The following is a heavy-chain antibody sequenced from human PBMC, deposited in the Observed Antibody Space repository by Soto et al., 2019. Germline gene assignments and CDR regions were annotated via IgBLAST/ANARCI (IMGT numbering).Heavy chain of an antibody. D-gene: IGHD3-3*01. CDR2: ISSSSSYI. J-gene: IGHJ6*02. Sequence: GGSLRLSCAASGFTFSSYSMNWVRQAPGKGLEWVSSISSSSSYIYYADSVKGRFTISRDNAKNSLYLQMNSLRAEDTAVYYCLTIFGVSSFYGMDVWGQGTTVTVSS. CDR3: LTIFGVSSFYGMDV. CDR1: GFTFSSYS. V-gene: IGHV3-21*01.